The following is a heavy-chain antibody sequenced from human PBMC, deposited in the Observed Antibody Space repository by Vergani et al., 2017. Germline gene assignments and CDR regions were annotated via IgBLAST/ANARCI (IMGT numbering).Heavy chain of an antibody. D-gene: IGHD6-6*01. Sequence: EVQLVESGGGLVQPGGSLRLSCAASGFTFSSYWMSWVRQAPGKGLEWVANIKQDGSEKYYVDSVEGRFTISRDNAKNSLYLQMNSLRAEDTAVYYCAREYSSSWYYYYYMDVWGKGTTVTVSS. CDR1: GFTFSSYW. CDR3: AREYSSSWYYYYYMDV. V-gene: IGHV3-7*01. CDR2: IKQDGSEK. J-gene: IGHJ6*03.